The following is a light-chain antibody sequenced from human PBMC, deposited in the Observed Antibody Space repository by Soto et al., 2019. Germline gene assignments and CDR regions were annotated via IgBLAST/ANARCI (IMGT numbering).Light chain of an antibody. CDR3: QQYNSYSRT. V-gene: IGKV1-5*01. CDR1: QSISSW. CDR2: DAS. J-gene: IGKJ1*01. Sequence: DIQMTQSPCTLSASVGDRVTITCRASQSISSWLAWYQQKPGKAPKLLIYDASSLESGVPSRFSGRGSGTEFTLTISSLQPDDFATYYCQQYNSYSRTFGQGTKVDIK.